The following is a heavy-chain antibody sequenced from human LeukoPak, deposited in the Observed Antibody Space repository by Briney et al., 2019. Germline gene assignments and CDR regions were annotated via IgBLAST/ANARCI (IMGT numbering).Heavy chain of an antibody. CDR1: GGSISSYY. J-gene: IGHJ6*02. D-gene: IGHD4/OR15-4a*01. CDR2: IYYSGST. CDR3: ARVPKGAAPRLYYGMDV. Sequence: SETLSLTCTVSGGSISSYYWSWIRQPPGKGLEWIGYIYYSGSTNYNPSLKSRVTISVDTSKNQFSLKLTSVTAADTAVYYCARVPKGAAPRLYYGMDVWGQGTTVTVSS. V-gene: IGHV4-59*12.